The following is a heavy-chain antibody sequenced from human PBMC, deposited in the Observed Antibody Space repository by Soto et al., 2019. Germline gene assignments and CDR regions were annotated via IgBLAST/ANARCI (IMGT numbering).Heavy chain of an antibody. D-gene: IGHD3-10*01. CDR1: GFTFSSYG. J-gene: IGHJ4*02. CDR2: ISYDGSNK. Sequence: QVPLVESGGGVVQPGRSLRLSCAASGFTFSSYGMHWVRQAPGKGLEWVAVISYDGSNKYYAESVKGRFTISRDNSKNTLYLQMNSLRAEDTAVYYCATDLPDGSGSLDYWGQGTLVTVSS. V-gene: IGHV3-30*03. CDR3: ATDLPDGSGSLDY.